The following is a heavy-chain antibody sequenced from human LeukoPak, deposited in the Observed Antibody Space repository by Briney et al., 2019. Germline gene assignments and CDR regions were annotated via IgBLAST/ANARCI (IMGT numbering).Heavy chain of an antibody. J-gene: IGHJ4*02. Sequence: GGSLRLSCAASGFTSSSYWMSWVRQAPGKGLEWVANIKQDGSEKYYVDSVKGRFTISRDNAKNSLYLQMNSLRAEDTAVYYCARGIAVAGPYDYWGQGTLVTVS. V-gene: IGHV3-7*03. CDR1: GFTSSSYW. CDR3: ARGIAVAGPYDY. CDR2: IKQDGSEK. D-gene: IGHD6-19*01.